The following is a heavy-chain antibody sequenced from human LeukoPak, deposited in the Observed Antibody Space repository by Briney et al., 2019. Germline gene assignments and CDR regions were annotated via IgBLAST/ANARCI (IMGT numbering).Heavy chain of an antibody. CDR3: ARVHHYYGSWSLDY. V-gene: IGHV1-18*01. CDR2: ISAYNGNT. CDR1: GYTFTSYG. Sequence: ASVKVSCKASGYTFTSYGVSWVRQAPGQGLEWMGWISAYNGNTNYAQKFQGRVTMTRDTSISTAYMELSRLRSDDTAVYYCARVHHYYGSWSLDYWGQGTLVTVSS. J-gene: IGHJ4*02. D-gene: IGHD3-10*01.